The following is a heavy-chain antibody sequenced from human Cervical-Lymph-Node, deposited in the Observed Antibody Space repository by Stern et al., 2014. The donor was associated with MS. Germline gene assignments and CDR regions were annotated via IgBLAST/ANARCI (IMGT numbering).Heavy chain of an antibody. J-gene: IGHJ4*02. V-gene: IGHV5-51*01. CDR1: GYTFTSYW. CDR3: ARQRYFDY. Sequence: EMQLVESGPEVKRPGESLKISCQASGYTFTSYWIGWVRQMPGKGLEWIAIIFPGGSDIRYSPSFQGQVTISADKSSSTASLQWNNLKASDTAIYYCARQRYFDYWGQGTLVTVSS. CDR2: IFPGGSDI.